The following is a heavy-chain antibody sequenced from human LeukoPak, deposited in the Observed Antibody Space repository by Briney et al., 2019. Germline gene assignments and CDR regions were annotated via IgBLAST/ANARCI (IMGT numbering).Heavy chain of an antibody. J-gene: IGHJ4*02. CDR2: IIPIFGTA. CDR1: GGTFSSYA. V-gene: IGHV1-69*05. D-gene: IGHD1-26*01. Sequence: SVKVSCKASGGTFSSYAISWVRQAPGQGLEWMGRIIPIFGTANYAQKFQGRVTITTDESTSTAYMELSSLRSEDTAVYYCARVSRFTNIVGATVYWGQGTLVTVSS. CDR3: ARVSRFTNIVGATVY.